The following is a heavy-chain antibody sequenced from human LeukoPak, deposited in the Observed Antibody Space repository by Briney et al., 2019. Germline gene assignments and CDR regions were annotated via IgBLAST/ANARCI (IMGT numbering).Heavy chain of an antibody. CDR1: GFTFGNYW. CDR2: IYSDGSST. V-gene: IGHV3-74*01. J-gene: IGHJ4*02. CDR3: ARALRIAAATTSFDY. D-gene: IGHD6-13*01. Sequence: GGSLRLSCVASGFTFGNYWMHWVRQAPGKGLVWVSRIYSDGSSTTYADSVKGRFTISRDNAKNSLYLQMNSLRAEDTAVYYCARALRIAAATTSFDYWGQGTLVTVSS.